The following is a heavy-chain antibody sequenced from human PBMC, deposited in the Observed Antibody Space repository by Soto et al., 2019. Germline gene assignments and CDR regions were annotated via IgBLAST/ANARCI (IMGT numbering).Heavy chain of an antibody. Sequence: GGSLRLSCAASGFTFSSYAMHWVRQAPGKGLEWVAVISYDGSNKYYADSVKGRFTISRDNSKNTLYLQMNSLRAEDTAVYYCAVGYCSSTSCYAPRLYYYGMDVWGQGTTVTVS. CDR3: AVGYCSSTSCYAPRLYYYGMDV. CDR1: GFTFSSYA. D-gene: IGHD2-2*01. V-gene: IGHV3-30-3*01. CDR2: ISYDGSNK. J-gene: IGHJ6*02.